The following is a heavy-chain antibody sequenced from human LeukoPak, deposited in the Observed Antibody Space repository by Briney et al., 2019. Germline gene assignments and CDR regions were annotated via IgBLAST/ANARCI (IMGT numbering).Heavy chain of an antibody. D-gene: IGHD3-22*01. V-gene: IGHV3-48*03. CDR1: GFTFSSYE. CDR3: ARDYYYDSSGYFKH. CDR2: ISSSGSTI. J-gene: IGHJ1*01. Sequence: GGSLRLSCAASGFTFSSYEMNWVRQAPGKGLEWVSYISSSGSTIYYADSVKGRFTISRDNAKNSLYLQMNSLRAEDTAVYYCARDYYYDSSGYFKHWGQGTLVTVSS.